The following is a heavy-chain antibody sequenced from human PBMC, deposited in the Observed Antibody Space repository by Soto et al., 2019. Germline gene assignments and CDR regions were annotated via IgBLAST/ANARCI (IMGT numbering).Heavy chain of an antibody. V-gene: IGHV3-53*02. CDR3: ARASTYGSPWYYGMDV. D-gene: IGHD3-10*01. Sequence: EVQLVETGGGLIQPGGSLRLSCAASGFIVSSNYMSWVRQGPGKGLEWVSVIYSGGSTYYADSVKGRFTISRDNSKNTLYLQMNSLRAEDTAVYYRARASTYGSPWYYGMDVWGQGTTVTVSS. CDR1: GFIVSSNY. J-gene: IGHJ6*02. CDR2: IYSGGST.